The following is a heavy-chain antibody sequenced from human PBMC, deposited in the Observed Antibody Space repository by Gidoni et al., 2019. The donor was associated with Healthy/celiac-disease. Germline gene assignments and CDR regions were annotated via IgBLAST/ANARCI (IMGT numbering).Heavy chain of an antibody. CDR3: AKDWGSPAYYFDY. J-gene: IGHJ4*02. Sequence: EVQLLESGGGLVQPGGSLRLSFAASGFTFSSYAMSWVRQAPGKRLEWVSAISGSGGSTYYADSVKGRFTISRDNSKNTLYLQRNSLRAEDTAVYYCAKDWGSPAYYFDYWGQGTLVNVSS. V-gene: IGHV3-23*01. CDR2: ISGSGGST. CDR1: GFTFSSYA. D-gene: IGHD3-16*01.